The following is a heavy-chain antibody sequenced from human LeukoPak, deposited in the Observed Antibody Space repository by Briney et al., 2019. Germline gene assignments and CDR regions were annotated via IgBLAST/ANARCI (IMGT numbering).Heavy chain of an antibody. Sequence: PGGSLRLSCAASGFTFSSYAMSWVRQAPGKGLEWVSGINWNGGSTGYADSVKGRFTISRDNAKNSLYLQMNSLRAEDTALYYCARDSYYYDSSGYYLSSFDYWGQGTLVTVSS. V-gene: IGHV3-20*04. D-gene: IGHD3-22*01. CDR1: GFTFSSYA. CDR2: INWNGGST. J-gene: IGHJ4*02. CDR3: ARDSYYYDSSGYYLSSFDY.